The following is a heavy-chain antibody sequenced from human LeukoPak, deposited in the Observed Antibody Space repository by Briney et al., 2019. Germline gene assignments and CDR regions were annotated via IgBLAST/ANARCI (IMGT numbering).Heavy chain of an antibody. CDR3: ARETVRVGDAFDI. Sequence: GGSLRLSCAASGFTFSSYGMYWVRQAPGKGLEWVAFTRYDGSNKYYADSVKGRFTISRDNSKNSLYLQMNSLRAEDTAVYYCARETVRVGDAFDIWGQGTMVTVSS. CDR2: TRYDGSNK. V-gene: IGHV3-30*02. CDR1: GFTFSSYG. J-gene: IGHJ3*02. D-gene: IGHD3-10*01.